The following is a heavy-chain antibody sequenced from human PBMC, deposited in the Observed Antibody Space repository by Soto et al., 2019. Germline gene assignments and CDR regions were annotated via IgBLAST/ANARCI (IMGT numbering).Heavy chain of an antibody. Sequence: GGSLRLSCAASGFTFDDYAMHWVRQAPGKGLEWVSGISWNSGSIGYADSVKGRFTISRDNAKNSLYLQMNSLRAEDTALYYCAKGHLYYYYYMDVWGKGTTVTVSS. CDR1: GFTFDDYA. V-gene: IGHV3-9*01. CDR2: ISWNSGSI. J-gene: IGHJ6*03. CDR3: AKGHLYYYYYMDV.